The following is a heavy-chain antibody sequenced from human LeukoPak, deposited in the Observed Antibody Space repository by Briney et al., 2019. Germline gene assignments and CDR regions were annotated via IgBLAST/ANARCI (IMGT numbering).Heavy chain of an antibody. CDR3: ARNWGLDY. Sequence: GRSLRLSCAASGFAFSSYGMHWVRQAPGKGLEWVAVISNDGSNKYYADSVKGRFTISRDNSKNTLYLQMNSLRAEDTAVYYCARNWGLDYWGQGTPVTVSS. CDR1: GFAFSSYG. CDR2: ISNDGSNK. V-gene: IGHV3-30*03. J-gene: IGHJ4*02. D-gene: IGHD7-27*01.